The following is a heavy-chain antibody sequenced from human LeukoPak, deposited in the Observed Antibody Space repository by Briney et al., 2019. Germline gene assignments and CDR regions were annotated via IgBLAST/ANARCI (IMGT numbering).Heavy chain of an antibody. Sequence: SETLSLTCAVSGVSLNNYYWSWIRQPPGKGLEWIGEIQQSTRSNYNPSLKSRVTISADTSKNHLFLKLTSVTAADTAVYYSARGYSRVLIDSWGQGTLVTVSS. CDR2: IQQSTRS. CDR1: GVSLNNYY. D-gene: IGHD4-11*01. CDR3: ARGYSRVLIDS. V-gene: IGHV4-34*01. J-gene: IGHJ4*02.